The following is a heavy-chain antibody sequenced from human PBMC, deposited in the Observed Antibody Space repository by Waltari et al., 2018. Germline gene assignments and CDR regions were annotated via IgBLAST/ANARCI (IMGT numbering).Heavy chain of an antibody. Sequence: QLQLQESGPGLVKPSETLSLTCTVSGGPISSSSYYWGWIRTPPGKGLEWIGSIYYSGSTYYNPSLKSRVTISVDTSKNQFSLKLSSVTAADTAVYYCARRSSSPGYYYYGMDVWGQGTTVTVSS. J-gene: IGHJ6*02. V-gene: IGHV4-39*01. CDR2: IYYSGST. CDR3: ARRSSSPGYYYYGMDV. CDR1: GGPISSSSYY. D-gene: IGHD6-6*01.